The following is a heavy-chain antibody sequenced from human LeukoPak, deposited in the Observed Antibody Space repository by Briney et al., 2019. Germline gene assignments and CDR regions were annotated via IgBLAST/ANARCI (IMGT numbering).Heavy chain of an antibody. CDR1: GYTFTTYY. D-gene: IGHD2-21*02. Sequence: ASVKVSCKASGYTFTTYYMHWVRQAPGQGLEWMGMINPSGGSTSYAQKFQGRVTMTRDMSTSTVYMELSSLRSEDTAVYYCARVGAYCGGDCFFDYWGQGTLVTVSS. CDR2: INPSGGST. J-gene: IGHJ4*02. CDR3: ARVGAYCGGDCFFDY. V-gene: IGHV1-46*01.